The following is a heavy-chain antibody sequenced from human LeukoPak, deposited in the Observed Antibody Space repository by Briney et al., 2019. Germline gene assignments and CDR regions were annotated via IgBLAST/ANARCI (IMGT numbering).Heavy chain of an antibody. J-gene: IGHJ5*02. CDR3: ARTYGSGSNWFDP. CDR1: GSPFTTYG. V-gene: IGHV1-18*04. CDR2: ISAYNGNT. Sequence: GASVKSSCKPSGSPFTTYGFSGWRRAPGQGLEWWGGISAYNGNTNYAQKLQGRVTMTTDTSTSTAYMELRSLRSDDTAVYYCARTYGSGSNWFDPWGQGTLVTVSS. D-gene: IGHD3-10*01.